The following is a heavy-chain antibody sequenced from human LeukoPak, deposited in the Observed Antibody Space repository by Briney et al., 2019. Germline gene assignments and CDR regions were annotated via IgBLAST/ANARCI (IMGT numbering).Heavy chain of an antibody. J-gene: IGHJ4*02. D-gene: IGHD3-22*01. CDR1: GFPFSGSA. V-gene: IGHV3-73*01. CDR2: ISNKADSYAT. Sequence: GGSLTLSCAASGFPFSGSALRWVRQASGKGLEWVGRISNKADSYATASAASVKGRFTISSDDSKNTAYLQMNSLKTEDTAVYYWTSPLGDYYDSSGYYWGQGTLVTVSS. CDR3: TSPLGDYYDSSGYY.